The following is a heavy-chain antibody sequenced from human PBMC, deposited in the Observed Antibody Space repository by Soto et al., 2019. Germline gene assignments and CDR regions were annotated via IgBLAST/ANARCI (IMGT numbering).Heavy chain of an antibody. D-gene: IGHD4-17*01. CDR3: ATTVPTIEY. V-gene: IGHV1-18*01. CDR2: ISAYNGKT. Sequence: ASVKVSCKASGGTFSSYPISWVRQAPGQGLEWMGWISAYNGKTNYAQTVQGRVTMTTNTSTSTAYMELRSLRSDDTAVYYCATTVPTIEYWGQGTLVTVS. CDR1: GGTFSSYP. J-gene: IGHJ4*02.